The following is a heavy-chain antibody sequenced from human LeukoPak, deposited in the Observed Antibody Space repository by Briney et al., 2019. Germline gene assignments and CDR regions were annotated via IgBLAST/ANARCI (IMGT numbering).Heavy chain of an antibody. J-gene: IGHJ4*02. D-gene: IGHD3-22*01. V-gene: IGHV3-23*01. CDR1: GFTFSSYA. Sequence: GGSLRLSCAASGFTFSSYAMSWVRQAPEKGLEWVSAISGSGGSTYYADSVKGRFTISRDNSKNTLYLQMNSLRAEDTAVYYCAKAAESITMIVVVTKLDYWGQGTLVTVSS. CDR2: ISGSGGST. CDR3: AKAAESITMIVVVTKLDY.